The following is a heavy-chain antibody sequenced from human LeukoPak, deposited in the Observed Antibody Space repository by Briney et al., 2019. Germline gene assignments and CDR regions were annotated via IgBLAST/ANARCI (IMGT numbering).Heavy chain of an antibody. Sequence: PSETLSLTCAVYGGSFSGYYWSWNRQPPGKGLEWIGEINHSGSTNYNPSLKSRVTISVDTSKNQFSLKLSSVTAADTAVYYCARGRKDYYGSGSYYSDYWGQGTLITVSS. CDR1: GGSFSGYY. J-gene: IGHJ4*02. CDR2: INHSGST. D-gene: IGHD3-10*01. CDR3: ARGRKDYYGSGSYYSDY. V-gene: IGHV4-34*01.